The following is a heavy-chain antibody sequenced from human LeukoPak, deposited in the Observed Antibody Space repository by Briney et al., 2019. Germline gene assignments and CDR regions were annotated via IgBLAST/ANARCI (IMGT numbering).Heavy chain of an antibody. Sequence: GGSLRLSCAASGFTFSSYSMNWVRQAPGKGLEWVSSISSSSTYIYYADSVKGRFTISRDNAKNSPYLQMNSLRAEDTAVYYCARDGPYYYGSGSYDQSFDYWGQGTLVTVSS. CDR2: ISSSSTYI. CDR3: ARDGPYYYGSGSYDQSFDY. J-gene: IGHJ4*02. D-gene: IGHD3-10*01. V-gene: IGHV3-21*01. CDR1: GFTFSSYS.